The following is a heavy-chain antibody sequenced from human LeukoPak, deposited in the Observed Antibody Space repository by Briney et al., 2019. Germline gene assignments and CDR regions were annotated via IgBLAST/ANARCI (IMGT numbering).Heavy chain of an antibody. CDR2: IYYSGST. CDR3: ARDLWSEYHKFDY. Sequence: PSETLSLTCTVSGGSISSSSYYWGWIRQPPGKGLEWIGSIYYSGSTYYNPSLKSRVTISVDRSKNQFSLQVMSVTTADTAVYYCARDLWSEYHKFDYWGQGILVTVSS. V-gene: IGHV4-39*07. D-gene: IGHD3-3*01. J-gene: IGHJ4*02. CDR1: GGSISSSSYY.